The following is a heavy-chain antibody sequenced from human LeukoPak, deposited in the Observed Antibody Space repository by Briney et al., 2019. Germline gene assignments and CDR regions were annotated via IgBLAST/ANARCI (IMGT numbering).Heavy chain of an antibody. CDR1: GYTFTNYD. CDR3: ATELRWKDH. Sequence: EASVKVSCKASGYTFTNYDINWVRQATGQGLEWMGYMKPNSGNTGYAQKFQGRVTMTRDTSIGTAYMELSSLTSEDTAVYYCATELRWKDHWGQGTLVTVSS. CDR2: MKPNSGNT. V-gene: IGHV1-8*01. J-gene: IGHJ4*02. D-gene: IGHD4-23*01.